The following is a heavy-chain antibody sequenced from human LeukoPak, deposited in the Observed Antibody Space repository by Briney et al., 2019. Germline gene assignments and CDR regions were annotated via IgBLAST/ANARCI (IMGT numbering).Heavy chain of an antibody. Sequence: PGGSLRLSCAASGFTFSSYGMSWVRQAPGKGLGWVSPISGSGGSTYYADSVKGRFTISRDNSKNTLYLQMNSLRAEDTAVYYCARGYCSGGSCYSGLDVWGKGTTVTVSS. J-gene: IGHJ6*04. CDR2: ISGSGGST. CDR3: ARGYCSGGSCYSGLDV. D-gene: IGHD2-15*01. CDR1: GFTFSSYG. V-gene: IGHV3-23*01.